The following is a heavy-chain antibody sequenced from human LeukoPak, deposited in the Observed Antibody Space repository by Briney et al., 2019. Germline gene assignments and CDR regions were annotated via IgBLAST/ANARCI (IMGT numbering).Heavy chain of an antibody. CDR3: VRSVGSDWGHFDF. V-gene: IGHV3-9*01. CDR1: GFNFDQYA. D-gene: IGHD7-27*01. CDR2: ITWNSGTI. Sequence: GRSLRLSCATSGFNFDQYAMFWVRQAPGKGLEWVTGITWNSGTIAYADSVKGRFTISRDNAKSSLCLQMNSLRTEDTALYYCVRSVGSDWGHFDFRGQGTLVTVSS. J-gene: IGHJ4*02.